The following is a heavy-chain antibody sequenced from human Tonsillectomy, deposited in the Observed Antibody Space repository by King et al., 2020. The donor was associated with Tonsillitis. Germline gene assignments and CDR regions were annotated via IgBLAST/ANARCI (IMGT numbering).Heavy chain of an antibody. CDR3: AGGGNSLGNFYYYMDV. J-gene: IGHJ6*03. V-gene: IGHV1-69*01. Sequence: VQLVESGAEVKKPGSSVKVSCKASGGTFSTYAISWVRQAPGQGLEWVGGIMPIFGAPDYAQKLRDRVTISAEQSTSTAYMELSSLRSEDTAMYYCAGGGNSLGNFYYYMDVWGKGTPVIVSS. CDR1: GGTFSTYA. D-gene: IGHD4-23*01. CDR2: IMPIFGAP.